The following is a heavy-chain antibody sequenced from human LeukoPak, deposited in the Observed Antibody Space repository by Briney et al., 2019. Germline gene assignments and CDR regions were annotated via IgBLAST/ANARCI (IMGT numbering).Heavy chain of an antibody. CDR3: ARDQEGFDY. Sequence: RASVTVSCTVSGYSFTSNYIHWVRQAPGQGLEWMGMTYPRDGSTSYAQRFQDRVTVTRDTSTSTVHMELSGLRSEDTAVYYCARDQEGFDYWGQGTLVTVSS. CDR1: GYSFTSNY. CDR2: TYPRDGST. V-gene: IGHV1-46*01. J-gene: IGHJ4*02.